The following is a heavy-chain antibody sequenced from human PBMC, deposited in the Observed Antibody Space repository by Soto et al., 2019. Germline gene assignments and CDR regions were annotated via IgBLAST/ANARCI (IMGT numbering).Heavy chain of an antibody. V-gene: IGHV5-51*01. J-gene: IGHJ4*02. Sequence: GESLKISCKGSGYSFTSYWIGWVRQMPGKGLEWMGIIYPGDSDTRYSPSFQGQVTISADKSISTAYLQWSSLKASDTAMYYCARLRYYDSSGSPLFWYWGQGTLVTVSS. CDR3: ARLRYYDSSGSPLFWY. D-gene: IGHD3-22*01. CDR1: GYSFTSYW. CDR2: IYPGDSDT.